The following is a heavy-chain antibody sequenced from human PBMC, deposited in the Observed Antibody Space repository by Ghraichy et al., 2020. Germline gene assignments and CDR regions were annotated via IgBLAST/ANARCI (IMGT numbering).Heavy chain of an antibody. CDR2: IYYSGST. J-gene: IGHJ4*02. D-gene: IGHD4-17*01. CDR1: GGSISSYY. Sequence: SETLSLTCTVSGGSISSYYWSWIRQPPGKGLEWIGYIYYSGSTNYNPSLKSRVTISVDTSKNQFSLKLSSVTAADTAVYYCARAEMTVTTSLFVDYWGLGTLVTVSS. V-gene: IGHV4-59*01. CDR3: ARAEMTVTTSLFVDY.